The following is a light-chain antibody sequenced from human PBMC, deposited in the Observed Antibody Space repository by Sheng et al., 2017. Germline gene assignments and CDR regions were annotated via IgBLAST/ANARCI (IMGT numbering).Light chain of an antibody. J-gene: IGKJ4*01. V-gene: IGKV1-39*01. CDR3: QQGHSTPRT. CDR1: QSISTY. Sequence: DIQMTQSPSSLSASVGDRVTITCRASQSISTYLNWYQQKPGKAPNLLIYAASSLQSGVPSRFSGSGSGTFFTLTISSLQPEDFATYYCQQGHSTPRTFGAGPTVEI. CDR2: AAS.